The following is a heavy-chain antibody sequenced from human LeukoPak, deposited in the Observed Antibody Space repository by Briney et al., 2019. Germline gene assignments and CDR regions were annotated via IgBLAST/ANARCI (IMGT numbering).Heavy chain of an antibody. CDR3: ASRPLYFDWLSKLYYFDY. Sequence: PSETLSLTCAVYGGSFSGYYWSWIRPPPGKGLEWIGEINHSGSTNYNPSLKSRVTISVDTSKNQFSLKLSSVTAADTAVYYCASRPLYFDWLSKLYYFDYWGQGTLVTVSS. J-gene: IGHJ4*02. CDR1: GGSFSGYY. V-gene: IGHV4-34*01. CDR2: INHSGST. D-gene: IGHD3-9*01.